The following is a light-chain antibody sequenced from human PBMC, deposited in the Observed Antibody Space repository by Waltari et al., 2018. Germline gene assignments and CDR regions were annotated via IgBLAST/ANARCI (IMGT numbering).Light chain of an antibody. CDR3: QQCDNWPPLT. V-gene: IGKV3-11*01. Sequence: EIVLTQSPATLSLYPGERATLSCRASQRVRSFLAWYQHKPGQAPRLLIYEASKRATGVPDRFSGSGSGTDFSLTISSLEPEDFAVYYCQQCDNWPPLTFGGGTKVE. CDR1: QRVRSF. CDR2: EAS. J-gene: IGKJ4*01.